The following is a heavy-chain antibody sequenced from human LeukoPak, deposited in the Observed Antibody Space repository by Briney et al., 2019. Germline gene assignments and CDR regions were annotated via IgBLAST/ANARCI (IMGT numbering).Heavy chain of an antibody. CDR3: VVSYLYAFDI. V-gene: IGHV3-64D*09. Sequence: PGGSLRLSRSASGFTFSSYAMHWVRQAPGKGLEYVSAISSNGGSTYYADSVKGRFTISRDNYKNTLNLQMSSLRAEDMAVYYCVVSYLYAFDIWGQGTMVTVSS. D-gene: IGHD5-18*01. CDR2: ISSNGGST. J-gene: IGHJ3*02. CDR1: GFTFSSYA.